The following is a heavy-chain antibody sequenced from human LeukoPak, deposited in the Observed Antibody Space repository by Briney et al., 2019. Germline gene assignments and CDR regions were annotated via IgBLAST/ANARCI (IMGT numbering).Heavy chain of an antibody. D-gene: IGHD5-18*01. V-gene: IGHV3-21*01. Sequence: SGGSLRLSCAASGFTFSSFSMNWVRQAPGKGLEWVSSISTSSSYIYYADSVKGRFTISRDNAKNSLYLQMNSLRVEDTAVYYCARGQHVETAMVREDVWGKGTTVTVSS. CDR2: ISTSSSYI. J-gene: IGHJ6*04. CDR3: ARGQHVETAMVREDV. CDR1: GFTFSSFS.